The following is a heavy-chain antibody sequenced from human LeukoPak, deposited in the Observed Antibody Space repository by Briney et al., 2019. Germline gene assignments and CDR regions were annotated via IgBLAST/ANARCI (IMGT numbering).Heavy chain of an antibody. D-gene: IGHD1-26*01. CDR3: ARARVGDPTDY. Sequence: GGSLRLSCAASGFPFSSYAMYWVRQAPGEGLVWVSRVHGDGNICYADFVEGRFTISRDNAKNTLYLEMSSLRREDTAVYYCARARVGDPTDYWGQGTLVTVSS. J-gene: IGHJ4*02. V-gene: IGHV3-74*01. CDR2: VHGDGNI. CDR1: GFPFSSYA.